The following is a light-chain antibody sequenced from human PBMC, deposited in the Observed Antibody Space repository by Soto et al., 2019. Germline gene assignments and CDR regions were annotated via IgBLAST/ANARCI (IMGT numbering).Light chain of an antibody. J-gene: IGLJ1*01. V-gene: IGLV2-8*01. CDR1: SSDVGGYNY. Sequence: QSALTQPPSASGSPGQSVPISCTGTSSDVGGYNYVSWYQQHPGKVPKLMVYEVNKRPSGVPDRFSGSKSDNTASLTVSGLQAEDEADYYCTSYAGGNNVFGTGTKLTVL. CDR2: EVN. CDR3: TSYAGGNNV.